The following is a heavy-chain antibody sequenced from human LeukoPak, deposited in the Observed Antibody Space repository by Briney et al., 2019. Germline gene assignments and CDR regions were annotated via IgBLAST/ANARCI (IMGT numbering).Heavy chain of an antibody. V-gene: IGHV3-23*01. CDR2: MSATAGSR. CDR3: AKDQIYGDGGASDV. D-gene: IGHD4-17*01. CDR1: GFTFSSYA. Sequence: GGSLRLSCAASGFTFSSYAMSWVRQAPGRGLEWVSGMSATAGSRYYGDLVKGRFTISRDNSKNILYLQMNSLTAEDTAVYYCAKDQIYGDGGASDVWGQRTMVIVSS. J-gene: IGHJ3*01.